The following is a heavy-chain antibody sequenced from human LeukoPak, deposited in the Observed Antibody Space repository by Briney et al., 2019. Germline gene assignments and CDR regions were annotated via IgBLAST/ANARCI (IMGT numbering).Heavy chain of an antibody. Sequence: SETLSLTCDVSGGSISATNWWPWVRQPPGGGLEWIGEVHLNGRSHYSPSLESRVTMSADMSENHISLHLNSVTAADTAVYYCAREGGFYRPLDYTGPGTLVIVSS. D-gene: IGHD2/OR15-2a*01. CDR3: AREGGFYRPLDY. CDR1: GGSISATNW. J-gene: IGHJ4*02. CDR2: VHLNGRS. V-gene: IGHV4-4*02.